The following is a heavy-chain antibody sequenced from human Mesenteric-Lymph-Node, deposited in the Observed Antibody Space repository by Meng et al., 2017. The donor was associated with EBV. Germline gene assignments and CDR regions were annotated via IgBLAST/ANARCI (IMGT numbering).Heavy chain of an antibody. D-gene: IGHD5-18*01. J-gene: IGHJ5*02. Sequence: QVHLVQSGAEVKKPGASVKVSCKASGYDFTGNFLHWVRQAPGQGLEWVGRINPTNGDTNFAKSLQGRVTITRDTSTSTAHMELSRLTSDDTAVYYCTVPLKTPMAYDSWGQGTLVTVSS. CDR3: TVPLKTPMAYDS. V-gene: IGHV1-2*06. CDR2: INPTNGDT. CDR1: GYDFTGNF.